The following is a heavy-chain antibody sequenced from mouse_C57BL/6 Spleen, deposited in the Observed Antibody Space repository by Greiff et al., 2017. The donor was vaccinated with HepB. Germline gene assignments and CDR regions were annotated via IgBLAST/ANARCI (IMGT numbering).Heavy chain of an antibody. CDR1: GYTFTDYE. D-gene: IGHD3-2*02. CDR2: IDPETGGT. CDR3: TRSARQLRLLYAMDY. Sequence: QVQLQQSGAELVRPGASVTLSCKASGYTFTDYEMHWVKQTPVHGLEWIGAIDPETGGTAYNQKFKGKAILTADKSSSTAYMELRSLTSEDSAVYYCTRSARQLRLLYAMDYWGQGTSVTVSS. J-gene: IGHJ4*01. V-gene: IGHV1-15*01.